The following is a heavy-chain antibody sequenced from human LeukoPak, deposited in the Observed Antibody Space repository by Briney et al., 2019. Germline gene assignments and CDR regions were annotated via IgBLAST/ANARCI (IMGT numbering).Heavy chain of an antibody. CDR3: ARADRYGTTWYGRVDY. CDR1: GFTYSNYA. V-gene: IGHV3-23*01. Sequence: GGSLRLSCGASGFTYSNYAMSWVRQAPGKGLESVSDIRSTGGTTAYADSVKGRFTISRDNSRNTLYLQMNSLRAEDTAVYYCARADRYGTTWYGRVDYWGQRTLVTVSS. D-gene: IGHD6-13*01. J-gene: IGHJ4*02. CDR2: IRSTGGTT.